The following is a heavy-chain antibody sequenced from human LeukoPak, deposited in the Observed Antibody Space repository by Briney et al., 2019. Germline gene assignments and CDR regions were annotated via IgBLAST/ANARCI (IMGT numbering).Heavy chain of an antibody. CDR2: IYPGDSDV. CDR3: ARVSSDYGYYFDY. V-gene: IGHV5-51*01. Sequence: GESLQISSQGSGYGFTSYWIGWVRRMPGEGREWMGVIYPGDSDVRYSPSLQGQVTISADKSISTAYLQWSSLKASDTAMYYCARVSSDYGYYFDYWGPGTLVTVSS. J-gene: IGHJ4*02. CDR1: GYGFTSYW. D-gene: IGHD4/OR15-4a*01.